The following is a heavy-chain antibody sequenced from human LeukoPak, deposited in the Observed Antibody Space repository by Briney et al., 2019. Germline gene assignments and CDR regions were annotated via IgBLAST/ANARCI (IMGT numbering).Heavy chain of an antibody. CDR1: GFTFSSYG. Sequence: GRSLRLSCAASGFTFSSYGMNWVRQAPGKGLEWVSSISSSSSYIYYADLVKGRFTISRDNAKNSLHLQMNSLRAEDTAVYYCARDTNWDYFDYWGQGTLVTVSS. CDR2: ISSSSSYI. D-gene: IGHD7-27*01. CDR3: ARDTNWDYFDY. J-gene: IGHJ4*02. V-gene: IGHV3-21*01.